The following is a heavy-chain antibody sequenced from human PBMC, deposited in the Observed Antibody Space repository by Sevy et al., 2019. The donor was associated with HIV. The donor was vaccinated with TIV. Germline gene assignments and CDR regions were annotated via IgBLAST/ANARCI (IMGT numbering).Heavy chain of an antibody. V-gene: IGHV1-8*01. CDR2: MNPDSGRR. CDR3: ARADIDSSTFFYYYGMDV. CDR1: GYTLSSYD. J-gene: IGHJ6*02. D-gene: IGHD6-13*01. Sequence: DAVKVSCKASGYTLSSYDINWVRQATRQGLEWKGWMNPDSGRRGYAPKFQGRVTMTTNTSIGTAYMELRSLRSEDSVVNYCARADIDSSTFFYYYGMDVWGQGTTVSVSS.